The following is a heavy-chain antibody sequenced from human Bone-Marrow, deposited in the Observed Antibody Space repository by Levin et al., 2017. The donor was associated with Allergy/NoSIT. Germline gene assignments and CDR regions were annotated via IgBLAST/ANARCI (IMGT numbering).Heavy chain of an antibody. CDR2: ISSGGSHI. D-gene: IGHD2-2*01. CDR3: AREDCSSNGCLTPFEY. J-gene: IGHJ4*02. V-gene: IGHV3-21*01. CDR1: GFTFSSYS. Sequence: KSGGSLRLSCEASGFTFSSYSMNWARQAPGKGLEWVTAISSGGSHIYYIDSVKGRFTASRDNAKNSLYLQMNSLRDEDTAVYYCAREDCSSNGCLTPFEYWGQGILVTVSS.